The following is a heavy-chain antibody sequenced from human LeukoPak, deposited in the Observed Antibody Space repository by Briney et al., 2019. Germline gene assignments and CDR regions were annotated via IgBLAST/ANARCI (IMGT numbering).Heavy chain of an antibody. CDR3: ARAYYDSSGKGPFDY. CDR1: GFTFSDYY. CDR2: ISSSGSTI. V-gene: IGHV3-11*01. D-gene: IGHD3-22*01. Sequence: PGGSLRLSCAASGFTFSDYYMSWIRQAPGKGLEWVSYISSSGSTIYYADSVKGRFTIFRDNAKNSLYLQMNSLRAEDTAVYYCARAYYDSSGKGPFDYWGQGTLVTVSS. J-gene: IGHJ4*02.